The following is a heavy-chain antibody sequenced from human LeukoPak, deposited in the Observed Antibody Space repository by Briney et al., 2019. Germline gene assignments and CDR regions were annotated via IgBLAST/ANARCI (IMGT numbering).Heavy chain of an antibody. Sequence: GASVKVSCKASGYSFTSNDISWVRQAPGQGLEWMGWISAYSGNTEYAQNLQGRVTMTKDTSTSTAYMELRSLISDDTAVYYCARVWGSGWPLYYYYYGMDVWGQGTTVTVSS. CDR1: GYSFTSND. CDR2: ISAYSGNT. J-gene: IGHJ6*02. V-gene: IGHV1-18*01. D-gene: IGHD6-19*01. CDR3: ARVWGSGWPLYYYYYGMDV.